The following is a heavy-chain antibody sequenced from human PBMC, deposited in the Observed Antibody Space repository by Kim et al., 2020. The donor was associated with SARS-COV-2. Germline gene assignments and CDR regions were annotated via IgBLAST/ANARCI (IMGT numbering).Heavy chain of an antibody. D-gene: IGHD3-16*01. Sequence: GGSLRLSCAASGFTFSSYGMHWVRQAPGKGLEWVAVIWYDGSNKYYADSVKGRFTISRDNSKNTLYLQMNSLRVEDTAVYYCARGGEYVWGSYDYWGQGTLVTVSS. J-gene: IGHJ4*02. CDR3: ARGGEYVWGSYDY. V-gene: IGHV3-33*01. CDR2: IWYDGSNK. CDR1: GFTFSSYG.